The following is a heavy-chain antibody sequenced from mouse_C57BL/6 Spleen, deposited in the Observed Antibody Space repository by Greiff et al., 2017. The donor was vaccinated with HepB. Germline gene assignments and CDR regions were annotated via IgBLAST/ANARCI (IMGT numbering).Heavy chain of an antibody. D-gene: IGHD1-1*01. J-gene: IGHJ4*01. CDR3: ARSETTVVATDAMDY. V-gene: IGHV1-82*01. Sequence: VQLQQSGPELVKPGASVKISCKASGYAFSSSWMNWVKQRPGKGLEWIGRIYPGDGDTNYNGKFKGKATLTADKSSSTAYMQLSSLTSEDSAVYFCARSETTVVATDAMDYWGQGTSVTVSS. CDR1: GYAFSSSW. CDR2: IYPGDGDT.